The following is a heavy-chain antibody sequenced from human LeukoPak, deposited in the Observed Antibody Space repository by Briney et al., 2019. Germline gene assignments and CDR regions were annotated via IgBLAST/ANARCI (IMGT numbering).Heavy chain of an antibody. D-gene: IGHD5-12*01. Sequence: GASVKVSCKASGCTFTSYGISWVRQAPGQGLEWMGWISAYNGNTNYAQKLQGRVTMTTDTSTSTAYMELRSLRSDDTAVYYCAVNSGYVRGLSNGMDVWGQGTTVTVSS. V-gene: IGHV1-18*01. CDR3: AVNSGYVRGLSNGMDV. CDR1: GCTFTSYG. CDR2: ISAYNGNT. J-gene: IGHJ6*02.